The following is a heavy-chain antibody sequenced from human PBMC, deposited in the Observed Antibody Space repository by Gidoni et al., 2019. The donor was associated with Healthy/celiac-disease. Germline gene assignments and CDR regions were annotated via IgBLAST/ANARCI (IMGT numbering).Heavy chain of an antibody. CDR1: GITSSTYC. J-gene: IGHJ6*02. CDR3: AREYYDFRQLAGRYYYYGMDV. V-gene: IGHV3-21*01. D-gene: IGHD3-3*01. CDR2: ISGSSSYR. Sequence: EVQLVEAGGGLVKPGGSLRLYTAASGITSSTYCMHWVRQAPGKGLEWVSSISGSSSYRYSADSVKGRFTISRDNAKNSLYLQMNSLRAEDTAVYYCAREYYDFRQLAGRYYYYGMDVWGQGTTVTVSS.